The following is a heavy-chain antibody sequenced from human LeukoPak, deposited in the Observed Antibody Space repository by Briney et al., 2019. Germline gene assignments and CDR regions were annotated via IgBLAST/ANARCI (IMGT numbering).Heavy chain of an antibody. CDR1: GYTFTGYY. Sequence: ASVKVSCKASGYTFTGYYINWVRQAPGQGLEWMGWINPNNGGTNYAQKFQGRVTMTSDTSISTAYMELSSLRTDNTAADYCARKSAARSTSEFDCWGQGTLVTVSS. CDR3: ARKSAARSTSEFDC. J-gene: IGHJ4*02. V-gene: IGHV1-2*02. CDR2: INPNNGGT. D-gene: IGHD2-2*01.